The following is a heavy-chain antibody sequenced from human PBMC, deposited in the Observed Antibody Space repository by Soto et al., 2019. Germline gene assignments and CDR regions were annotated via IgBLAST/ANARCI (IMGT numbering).Heavy chain of an antibody. CDR2: TYYRSKWYN. CDR1: GDSVSSNSAA. V-gene: IGHV6-1*01. Sequence: QSQTLSLTCAISGDSVSSNSAAWNWIRQSPSRGLEWLGRTYYRSKWYNDYAVSVKSRITINPDTSKNQFSLQLNSVTPEDTAVYYCARGRKVRYCSGGSCYPNYYYYMDVWGKGTTVTVSS. J-gene: IGHJ6*03. D-gene: IGHD2-15*01. CDR3: ARGRKVRYCSGGSCYPNYYYYMDV.